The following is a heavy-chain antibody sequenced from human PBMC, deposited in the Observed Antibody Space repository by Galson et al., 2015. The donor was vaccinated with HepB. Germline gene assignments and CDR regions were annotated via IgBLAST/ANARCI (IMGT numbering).Heavy chain of an antibody. CDR1: GFTFSSYA. CDR3: VKGGGYVVVTAIPFDY. V-gene: IGHV3-64D*06. D-gene: IGHD2-21*02. Sequence: SLRLSCAASGFTFSSYAMHWVRQAPGKGLEYVSAISSNGGSTYYADSVKGRFTISRDNSKNTLYLQMSSLRAEDTAVYYCVKGGGYVVVTAIPFDYWGQGTLVTVSS. J-gene: IGHJ4*02. CDR2: ISSNGGST.